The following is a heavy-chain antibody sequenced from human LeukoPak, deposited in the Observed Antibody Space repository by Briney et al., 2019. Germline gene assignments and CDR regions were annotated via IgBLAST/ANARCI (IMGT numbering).Heavy chain of an antibody. J-gene: IGHJ4*02. Sequence: SETLSLTCTVSGGSISSYYWSWIRQPPGKGLEWIGYIYHSGSTYYNPSLKSRVTISVDRSKNQFSLKLSSVTAADTAVYYCARDSDGDYYFDYWGQGTLVTVSS. D-gene: IGHD1-26*01. V-gene: IGHV4-59*12. CDR2: IYHSGST. CDR3: ARDSDGDYYFDY. CDR1: GGSISSYY.